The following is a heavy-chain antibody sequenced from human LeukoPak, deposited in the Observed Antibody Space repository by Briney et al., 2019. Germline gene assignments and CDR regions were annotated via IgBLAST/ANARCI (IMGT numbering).Heavy chain of an antibody. J-gene: IGHJ3*02. V-gene: IGHV1-2*02. CDR3: ARAPGAFDI. CDR1: GYTFTGYY. CDR2: INPNSGGT. Sequence: GASVKVSCKASGYTFTGYYMHWLRQAPGQGLEWMGWINPNSGGTNYAQEFQGRVTMTRDTSISTAHMELSRLRSDDTAVYFCARAPGAFDIWGQGTVVTVSS.